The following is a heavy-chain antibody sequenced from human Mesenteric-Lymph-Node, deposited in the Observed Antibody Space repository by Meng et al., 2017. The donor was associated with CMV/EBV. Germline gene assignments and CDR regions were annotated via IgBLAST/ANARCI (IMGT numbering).Heavy chain of an antibody. J-gene: IGHJ3*02. D-gene: IGHD3-16*01. Sequence: SETLSLTCTVSGGPFRSNNYYWGWIRQPPGKGLEWIGSIFYSGVTYYNPSLKSRVTILVDTSKKQFSLKLSSVTAADTAVYYCARVIPDRSWGQYPLNFDIWGQGTLVTVSS. CDR3: ARVIPDRSWGQYPLNFDI. V-gene: IGHV4-39*07. CDR1: GGPFRSNNYY. CDR2: IFYSGVT.